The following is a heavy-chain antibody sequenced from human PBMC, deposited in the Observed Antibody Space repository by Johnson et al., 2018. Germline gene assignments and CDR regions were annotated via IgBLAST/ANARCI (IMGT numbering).Heavy chain of an antibody. J-gene: IGHJ3*01. D-gene: IGHD3-22*01. Sequence: VQLQESGGDWVQPGGSLRLSCAASGFTLSYYDMHWVRQASGKGLAWVSGVGSAGETYYPDSVKGRFIISIDTAKNSLYLQMNSRSPWDTAVYYCAREHRDEESSAVLEIWGQGKM. V-gene: IGHV3-13*01. CDR1: GFTLSYYD. CDR2: VGSAGET. CDR3: AREHRDEESSAVLEI.